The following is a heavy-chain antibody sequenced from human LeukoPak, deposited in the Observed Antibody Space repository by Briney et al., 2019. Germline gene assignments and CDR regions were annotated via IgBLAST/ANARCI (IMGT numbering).Heavy chain of an antibody. V-gene: IGHV3-23*01. CDR2: ISGSGDNT. D-gene: IGHD1-26*01. CDR3: ANEYIVGATPFDY. Sequence: GGSLRLSCAASGFTFSRYAMSWVRQAPGKGLEWVSGISGSGDNTYYADSVKGRFTISRDNSKNTLYLQMNSLRAEDTAVYYCANEYIVGATPFDYWGQGTLVTVSS. CDR1: GFTFSRYA. J-gene: IGHJ4*02.